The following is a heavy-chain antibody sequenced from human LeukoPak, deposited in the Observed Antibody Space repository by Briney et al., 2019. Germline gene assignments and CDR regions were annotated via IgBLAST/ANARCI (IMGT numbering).Heavy chain of an antibody. CDR2: INSSGRII. CDR1: GFTFNSYE. Sequence: PGGSLTLSCAASGFTFNSYEMKWLPQAPGQGRVWVSYINSSGRIIYYADYVKGRFTISRDNATNSMYLQMHTLGAEDTAVYYCARDRDTWGIRMAYFDFWGQETLVTVFS. D-gene: IGHD3-16*01. J-gene: IGHJ4*02. V-gene: IGHV3-48*03. CDR3: ARDRDTWGIRMAYFDF.